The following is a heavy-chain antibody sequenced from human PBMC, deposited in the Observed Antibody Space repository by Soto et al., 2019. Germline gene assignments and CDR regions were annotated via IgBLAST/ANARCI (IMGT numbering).Heavy chain of an antibody. CDR2: INAGNGNT. Sequence: GASVKVSCKASGYTFTSYAMHWVRQAPGQRLEWMGWINAGNGNTKYSQKFQGRVTITRDTSASTAYMELSSLRSEDTAVYYCARDLTFTYYDILTGYPPYGMDVWGQGTTVTVSS. CDR1: GYTFTSYA. D-gene: IGHD3-9*01. V-gene: IGHV1-3*01. J-gene: IGHJ6*02. CDR3: ARDLTFTYYDILTGYPPYGMDV.